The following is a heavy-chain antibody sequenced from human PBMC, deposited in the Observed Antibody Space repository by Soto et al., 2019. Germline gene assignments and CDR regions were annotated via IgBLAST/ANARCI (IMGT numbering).Heavy chain of an antibody. CDR1: GDSVSSNSAA. CDR3: AREAVVATIRVYYYYYYGMDV. Sequence: PSQTLSLTCAISGDSVSSNSAAWNWIRQSPSRGLEWLGRTYYRSKWYNDYAVSVKSRITINPDTSKNQFSLQLNSVTPEDTAVYYCAREAVVATIRVYYYYYYGMDVWGQGTTVTVSS. D-gene: IGHD5-12*01. V-gene: IGHV6-1*01. J-gene: IGHJ6*02. CDR2: TYYRSKWYN.